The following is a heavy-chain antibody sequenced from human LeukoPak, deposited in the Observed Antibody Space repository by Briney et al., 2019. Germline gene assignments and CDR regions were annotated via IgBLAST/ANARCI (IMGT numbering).Heavy chain of an antibody. V-gene: IGHV1-46*01. CDR2: INPSGGST. CDR1: GYTFTSYY. Sequence: ASVEVSCKASGYTFTSYYMHWVRQAPGQGLEWMGIINPSGGSTSYAQKFQGRVTMTRDMSTSTDYMELSSLRSEDTAVYYCARDNSVEDTAWWFDPWGQGTLVTVSS. J-gene: IGHJ5*02. D-gene: IGHD4-23*01. CDR3: ARDNSVEDTAWWFDP.